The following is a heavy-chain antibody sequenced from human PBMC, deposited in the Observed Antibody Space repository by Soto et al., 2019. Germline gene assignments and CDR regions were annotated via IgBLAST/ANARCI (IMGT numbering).Heavy chain of an antibody. CDR2: INPNSGGT. J-gene: IGHJ5*02. V-gene: IGHV1-2*04. CDR1: GYTFTGYY. Sequence: ASVKVSCKASGYTFTGYYMHWVRQAPGQGLEWMGWINPNSGGTNYAQKFQGWVTMTRDTSISTAYMELSRLRSDDTAVYYCARGGKTFENWFDPWGQGTLVTVSS. CDR3: ARGGKTFENWFDP.